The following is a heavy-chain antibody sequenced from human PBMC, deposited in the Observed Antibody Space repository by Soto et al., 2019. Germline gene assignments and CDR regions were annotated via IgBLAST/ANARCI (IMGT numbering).Heavy chain of an antibody. V-gene: IGHV4-31*03. CDR3: ARGKSYYGSGEYYYYGMDV. J-gene: IGHJ6*02. CDR2: IYYSGST. Sequence: QVQLQESGPGLVKPSQTLSLTCTVSGGSISSGGYYWSWIRQHPGKGLEWIGYIYYSGSTYYNPSLKSRVTLSVDTSKNQSSLKLSSVTAADTAVYYCARGKSYYGSGEYYYYGMDVWGQGTTVTVSS. CDR1: GGSISSGGYY. D-gene: IGHD3-10*01.